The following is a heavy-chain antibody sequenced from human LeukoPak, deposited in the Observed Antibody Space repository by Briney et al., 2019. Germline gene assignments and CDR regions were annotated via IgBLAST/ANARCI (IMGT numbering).Heavy chain of an antibody. Sequence: GESLQISCKGSGYSFSSYWIGWVRQMPGKGLEWMGIIYPGDSNTRFSPSFQGQVTISADKSLSTAYLQWSGLKASDTAVYYCARHDCSSTSYYFKFPDYWGQGTLVTASS. V-gene: IGHV5-51*01. D-gene: IGHD2-2*01. CDR2: IYPGDSNT. CDR1: GYSFSSYW. J-gene: IGHJ4*02. CDR3: ARHDCSSTSYYFKFPDY.